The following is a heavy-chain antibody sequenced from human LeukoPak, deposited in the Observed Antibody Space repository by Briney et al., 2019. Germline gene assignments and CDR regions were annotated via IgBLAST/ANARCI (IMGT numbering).Heavy chain of an antibody. CDR3: ARGTRIAAAGTYYYYYMDV. CDR1: GGSISSGSYY. J-gene: IGHJ6*03. D-gene: IGHD6-13*01. Sequence: SGTLSLTCTVSGGSISSGSYYWSWIRQPAGKGLEWIGRIYTSGSTNYNPSLKSRVTISVDTSKNQFSLKLSSVTAADTAVYYCARGTRIAAAGTYYYYYMDVWGKGTTVTVSS. CDR2: IYTSGST. V-gene: IGHV4-61*02.